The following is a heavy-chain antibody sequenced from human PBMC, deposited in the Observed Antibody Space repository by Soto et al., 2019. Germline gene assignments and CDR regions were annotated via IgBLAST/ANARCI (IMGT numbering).Heavy chain of an antibody. J-gene: IGHJ4*02. D-gene: IGHD5-18*01. CDR2: IYYSGST. V-gene: IGHV4-59*01. CDR1: GGSISSYY. Sequence: SETLSLTCTVSGGSISSYYWSWIRQPPGKGLERIGYIYYSGSTNYNPSLKSRATISVHTSKNQFPLKLSSVTAADTAVYYCARARVTYSYGYRDLNYFAYWGQGTLVTSPQ. CDR3: ARARVTYSYGYRDLNYFAY.